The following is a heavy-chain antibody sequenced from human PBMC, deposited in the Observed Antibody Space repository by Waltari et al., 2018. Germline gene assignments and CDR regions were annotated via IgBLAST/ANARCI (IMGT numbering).Heavy chain of an antibody. D-gene: IGHD4-17*01. J-gene: IGHJ4*02. CDR2: IYYIGRT. CDR3: ARGGGYGAAFDY. CDR1: GGSISSYS. Sequence: QVQLQESGPGLVKPSATLSLTCTVSGGSISSYSWSWIRQPPGKGLEWFGYIYYIGRTNYNPSLKSRVTISVDTSKNQFALKLSSVTAADTAVYYCARGGGYGAAFDYWGQGTLVTVSS. V-gene: IGHV4-59*01.